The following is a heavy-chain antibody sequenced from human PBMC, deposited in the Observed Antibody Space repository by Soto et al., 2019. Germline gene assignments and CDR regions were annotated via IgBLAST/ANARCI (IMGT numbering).Heavy chain of an antibody. CDR1: GGSISSYY. D-gene: IGHD3-22*01. CDR3: ARGGYYDSSGFPADAFDI. V-gene: IGHV4-59*01. CDR2: IYYSGST. J-gene: IGHJ3*02. Sequence: QVQLQESGPGLVKPSETLSLTCTVSGGSISSYYWSWIRQPPGKGLEWIGYIYYSGSTNYNPSLKSRVTISVDTSKNQFSLKLSSVTAADTAVYYCARGGYYDSSGFPADAFDIWGQGTMVTVSS.